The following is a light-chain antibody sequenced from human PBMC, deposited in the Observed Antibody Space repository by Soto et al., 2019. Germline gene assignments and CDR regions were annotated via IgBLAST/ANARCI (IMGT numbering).Light chain of an antibody. CDR2: QDS. CDR3: QAWDSRTVV. CDR1: KLGDKY. V-gene: IGLV3-1*01. J-gene: IGLJ2*01. Sequence: SYELTQPPSVSVSPGQTASITCSGDKLGDKYACWYQQKPGQSPVLVIYQDSKRPSGIPERFSGSNSGNTATLTISGTQAMDEADHYCQAWDSRTVVFGGGTKVTVL.